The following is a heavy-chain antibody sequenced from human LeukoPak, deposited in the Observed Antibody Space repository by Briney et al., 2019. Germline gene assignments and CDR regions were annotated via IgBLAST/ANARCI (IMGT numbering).Heavy chain of an antibody. Sequence: SETLSLTCTVSGGSIISYYWSWIRQPPGKGLEWIGYIYYSGSTNYNPSLKSRVTISVDTSKNQFSLKLSSVTAADTAVYYCARGATQFDYWGQGTLVTVSS. V-gene: IGHV4-59*01. J-gene: IGHJ4*02. CDR1: GGSIISYY. CDR2: IYYSGST. CDR3: ARGATQFDY.